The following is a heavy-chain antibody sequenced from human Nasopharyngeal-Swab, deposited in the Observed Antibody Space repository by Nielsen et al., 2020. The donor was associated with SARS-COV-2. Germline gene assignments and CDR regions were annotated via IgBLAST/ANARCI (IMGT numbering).Heavy chain of an antibody. CDR2: IYYSGST. J-gene: IGHJ3*02. D-gene: IGHD5-18*01. CDR3: ARGRVRLWFDPILFDAFDI. V-gene: IGHV4-31*02. Sequence: RQAPGKGLEWIGYIYYSGSTYYNPSLKSRVTISVDTSKNQFSLKLSSVTAADTAVYYCARGRVRLWFDPILFDAFDIWGQGTMVTVSS.